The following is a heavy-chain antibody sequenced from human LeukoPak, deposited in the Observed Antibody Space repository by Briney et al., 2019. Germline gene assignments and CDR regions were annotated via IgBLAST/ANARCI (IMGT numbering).Heavy chain of an antibody. J-gene: IGHJ4*02. CDR1: GYTFTDYY. CDR3: ARDYSRGHSYGADY. D-gene: IGHD5-18*01. Sequence: ASVKVSCKASGYTFTDYYIHWVRQAPGQGLEWMGRINPNSGGTNYAQKFQGRVTMTGDTSISTAYMELSRLRFDDTAVSYCARDYSRGHSYGADYWGQGTLVTASS. V-gene: IGHV1-2*06. CDR2: INPNSGGT.